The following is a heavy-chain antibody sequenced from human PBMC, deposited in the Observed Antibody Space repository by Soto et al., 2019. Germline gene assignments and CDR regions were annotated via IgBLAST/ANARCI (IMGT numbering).Heavy chain of an antibody. CDR1: GGSISSYY. Sequence: PSETLALTCTVSGGSISSYYWSWIRQPPGKGLEWIGYIYYSGSTNYNPSLKSRATISVDTSKNQFSLKLSSVTAADTAVYYCARGGEYCSGGSCFPEGPWFDPWGQGTLVTVSS. D-gene: IGHD2-15*01. V-gene: IGHV4-59*01. J-gene: IGHJ5*02. CDR2: IYYSGST. CDR3: ARGGEYCSGGSCFPEGPWFDP.